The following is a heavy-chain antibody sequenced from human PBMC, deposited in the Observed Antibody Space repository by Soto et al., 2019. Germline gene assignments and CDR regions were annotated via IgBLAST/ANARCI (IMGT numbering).Heavy chain of an antibody. J-gene: IGHJ4*02. CDR1: GFTFSSYG. CDR3: ANLYYYSRSGYEGPFDY. CDR2: ISYDGSNK. V-gene: IGHV3-30*18. Sequence: GGSLRLSCAASGFTFSSYGMHWVRQAPGKGLEWVAVISYDGSNKYYADSVKGRFTISRDNSKNTLYLQMNSLRAEDTAVYYCANLYYYSRSGYEGPFDYWGQXTLVTLS. D-gene: IGHD3-22*01.